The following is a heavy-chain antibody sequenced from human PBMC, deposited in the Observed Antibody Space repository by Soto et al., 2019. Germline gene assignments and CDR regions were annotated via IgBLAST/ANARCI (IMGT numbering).Heavy chain of an antibody. D-gene: IGHD2-2*01. J-gene: IGHJ5*02. CDR1: GGFFSGFY. CDR2: INHSGST. Sequence: AVRGGFFSGFYWVWIQKHPVNVLELIGEINHSGSTNYTPSLKSRVTISVDTSKNQFSLKLSSVTAADTAVYYCARGPIVVVPAAGFPFRGRRFGPSVQVNLFSVSS. CDR3: ARGPIVVVPAAGFPFRGRRFGP. V-gene: IGHV4-34*01.